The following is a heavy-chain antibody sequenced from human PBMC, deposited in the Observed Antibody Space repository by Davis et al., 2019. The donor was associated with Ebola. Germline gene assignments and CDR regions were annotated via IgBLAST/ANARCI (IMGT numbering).Heavy chain of an antibody. J-gene: IGHJ6*02. Sequence: AASVKVSCKASGGTFSGYAISWVRQAPGQRLEWMGWISTGNGNARYSQKFQGRVTITRDTSATTAYMELSSLRSEDTAVYYCARLGTSADYYAMDVWGQGTTVTVSS. V-gene: IGHV1-3*04. CDR1: GGTFSGYA. CDR3: ARLGTSADYYAMDV. CDR2: ISTGNGNA.